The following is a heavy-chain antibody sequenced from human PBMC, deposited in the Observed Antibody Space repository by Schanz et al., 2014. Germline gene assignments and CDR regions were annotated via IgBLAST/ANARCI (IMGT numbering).Heavy chain of an antibody. CDR1: GFTFSHFS. V-gene: IGHV3-48*02. J-gene: IGHJ4*02. Sequence: EVQLVESGGGLVQPGGSLRLSCEVSGFTFSHFSMTWVRQAPGKGLDWVSYISSTSSTIYYADSVKGRFTISRDNARNSVYLQMNSLRDEDTALYYCARPGPLLGLDCGGKGTLVTVSS. D-gene: IGHD7-27*01. CDR2: ISSTSSTI. CDR3: ARPGPLLGLDC.